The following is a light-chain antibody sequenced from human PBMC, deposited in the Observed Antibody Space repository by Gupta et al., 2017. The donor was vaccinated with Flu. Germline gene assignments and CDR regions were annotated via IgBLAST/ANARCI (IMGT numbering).Light chain of an antibody. V-gene: IGKV1-39*01. Sequence: DIQMTQSPSSLSASVGDKVTITCRASQSINRYLSRYQQKPGKAPTLLIYESSTLQDGVPSRFSGSGSGTDFSLTISSLQPEDFANYSWQQSFSNPTFGQGTRL. CDR2: ESS. J-gene: IGKJ5*01. CDR3: QQSFSNPT. CDR1: QSINRY.